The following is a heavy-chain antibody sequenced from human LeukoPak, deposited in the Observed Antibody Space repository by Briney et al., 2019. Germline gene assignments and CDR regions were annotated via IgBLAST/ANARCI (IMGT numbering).Heavy chain of an antibody. Sequence: ASVKVSCKASGYTFTGYYMHWVRQAPGQGLEWMGWINPNSGGTNYAQKFQGRDTMTRDTSISTAYMELSRLRSDDTAVYYCARDYVHYDYVWGSYRLNYWGQGTLVTVSS. J-gene: IGHJ4*02. CDR3: ARDYVHYDYVWGSYRLNY. CDR1: GYTFTGYY. CDR2: INPNSGGT. D-gene: IGHD3-16*02. V-gene: IGHV1-2*02.